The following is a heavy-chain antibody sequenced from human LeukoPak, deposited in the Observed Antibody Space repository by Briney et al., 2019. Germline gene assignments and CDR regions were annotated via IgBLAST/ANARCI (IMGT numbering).Heavy chain of an antibody. CDR3: SKSGSAGLPTPRLDY. CDR2: INPNSGDT. Sequence: ASVTVSCKSSGYTFTAYYMHWVRQAPGQGLEWMGWINPNSGDTNYAQNFQGRVTMTSDTSVSTTYMELSRLTSDDQAVYLCSKSGSAGLPTPRLDYWGLGTLVTVSS. J-gene: IGHJ4*02. CDR1: GYTFTAYY. D-gene: IGHD2-15*01. V-gene: IGHV1-2*02.